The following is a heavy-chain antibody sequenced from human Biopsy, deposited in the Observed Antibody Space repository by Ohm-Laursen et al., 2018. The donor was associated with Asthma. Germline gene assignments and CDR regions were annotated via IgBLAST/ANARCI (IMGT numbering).Heavy chain of an antibody. Sequence: SLRLSCAAPGFIFSSYGMHWVRQAPRKGLEWVAVIWYDGSNKYYADSVKGRFTISRDNSKNTLYLQMSSLRAEDTAVYYFARDPAGYYYFDYWGQGTLVTVSS. V-gene: IGHV3-33*01. CDR1: GFIFSSYG. D-gene: IGHD3-22*01. CDR2: IWYDGSNK. CDR3: ARDPAGYYYFDY. J-gene: IGHJ4*02.